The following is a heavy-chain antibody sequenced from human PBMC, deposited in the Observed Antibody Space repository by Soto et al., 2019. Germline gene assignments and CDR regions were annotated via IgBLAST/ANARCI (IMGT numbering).Heavy chain of an antibody. J-gene: IGHJ5*02. V-gene: IGHV4-31*03. CDR3: ARETVGTIDR. CDR2: IYNSGST. CDR1: GGSISSVGYY. D-gene: IGHD5-12*01. Sequence: QVQLQESGPGLVKPSQTLSLTCTVSGGSISSVGYYWSWIRQHPGKGREWIGYIYNSGSTHYNPSLKSRITMSVDTSKNQFSLKLSSVTVADTAVYFCARETVGTIDRWGQGTLVTVSS.